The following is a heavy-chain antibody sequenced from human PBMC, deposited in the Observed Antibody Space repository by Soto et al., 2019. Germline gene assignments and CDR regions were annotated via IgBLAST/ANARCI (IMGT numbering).Heavy chain of an antibody. CDR1: GGSISSGGYY. Sequence: SETLSLTCTVSGGSISSGGYYWSWIRQHPGKGLEWIGYIYYSGSTYYNPSLKSRVTISVDTSKNQFSLKLSSVTAADTAVYYCARGLPSYSGSYYFDYWGQGTLVTVSS. V-gene: IGHV4-31*03. D-gene: IGHD1-26*01. CDR2: IYYSGST. J-gene: IGHJ4*02. CDR3: ARGLPSYSGSYYFDY.